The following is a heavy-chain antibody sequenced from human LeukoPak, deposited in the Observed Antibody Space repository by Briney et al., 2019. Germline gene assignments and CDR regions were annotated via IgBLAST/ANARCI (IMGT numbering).Heavy chain of an antibody. V-gene: IGHV3-30*18. D-gene: IGHD3-22*01. CDR1: GFTFSTYG. CDR3: AKVVYSSNYYSHFDY. CDR2: ISYDGSNK. Sequence: GGSLRLSCAASGFTFSTYGMHWVRQAPGKGLEWVAVISYDGSNKYYADSVKGRFTISRDNSRNTLYLQMSSLSGEDTAVYYCAKVVYSSNYYSHFDYWGQGTLVTVSS. J-gene: IGHJ4*02.